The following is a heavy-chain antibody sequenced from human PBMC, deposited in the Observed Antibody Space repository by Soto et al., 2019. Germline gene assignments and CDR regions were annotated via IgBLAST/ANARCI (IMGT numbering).Heavy chain of an antibody. J-gene: IGHJ6*02. CDR3: ARVDYGMDV. CDR1: GGSVSSGSYY. Sequence: PSETLSLTCTVSGGSVSSGSYYWSWIRQPPGKGLEWIGYIYYSGSTNYNPSLKSRVTISVDTSKNQFSLKLSSVTAAGTAVYYCARVDYGMDVWGQGTTVTVSS. V-gene: IGHV4-61*01. CDR2: IYYSGST.